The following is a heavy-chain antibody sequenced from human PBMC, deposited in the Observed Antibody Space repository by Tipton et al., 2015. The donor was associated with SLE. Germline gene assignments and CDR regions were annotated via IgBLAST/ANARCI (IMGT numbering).Heavy chain of an antibody. CDR2: INHSGST. CDR1: GGSFSGYY. D-gene: IGHD2-15*01. J-gene: IGHJ3*02. V-gene: IGHV4-34*01. Sequence: TLSLTCAVYGGSFSGYYWSWIRQPPGKGLAWIGEINHSGSTNYNPSLKSRVTISVDTSKNQFSLKLSSVTAADTAVYYCARRGISRAFDIWGQGTMVTVSS. CDR3: ARRGISRAFDI.